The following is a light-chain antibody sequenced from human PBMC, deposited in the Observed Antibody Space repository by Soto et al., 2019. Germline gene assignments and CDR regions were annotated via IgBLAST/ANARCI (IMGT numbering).Light chain of an antibody. CDR3: HQRQSWPRT. CDR2: QTS. Sequence: DIVLTQSPATLSSFPGDRVILSCRASQYITTRLAWYEHRPGQAPRLLIYQTSIRAAGIPARFSASGTGTDFTLTISDVQPEDLAVYYCHQRQSWPRTFGQGTKV. J-gene: IGKJ1*01. CDR1: QYITTR. V-gene: IGKV3-11*01.